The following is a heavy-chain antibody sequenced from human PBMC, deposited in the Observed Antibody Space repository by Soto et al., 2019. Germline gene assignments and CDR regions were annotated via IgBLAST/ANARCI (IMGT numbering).Heavy chain of an antibody. CDR3: ARDSYYDSSAFDY. CDR2: ISYSGST. J-gene: IGHJ4*02. V-gene: IGHV4-31*02. Sequence: WTWIRQHPGKGLEWIGYISYSGSTDYHPSLKSRVTISVDTSKNQFSLRLSSVTAADTAMYYCARDSYYDSSAFDYWGQGTLVTVSS. D-gene: IGHD3-22*01.